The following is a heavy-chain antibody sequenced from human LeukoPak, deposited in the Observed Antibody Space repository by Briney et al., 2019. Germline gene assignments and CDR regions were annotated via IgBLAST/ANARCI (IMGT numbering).Heavy chain of an antibody. Sequence: SGTLSLTCAVSGGSISSSNWWSWVRQPPGKGLEWIGEIYHSGSTNYNPSLKSRVTISVDKSKNQFSLKLSSVTAADTAVYYCARDKGIVGAVGYFDYWGQGTLVTVSS. CDR1: GGSISSSNW. CDR2: IYHSGST. J-gene: IGHJ4*02. CDR3: ARDKGIVGAVGYFDY. V-gene: IGHV4-4*02. D-gene: IGHD1-26*01.